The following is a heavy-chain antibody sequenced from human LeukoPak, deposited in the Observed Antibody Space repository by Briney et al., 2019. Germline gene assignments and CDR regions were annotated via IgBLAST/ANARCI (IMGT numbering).Heavy chain of an antibody. V-gene: IGHV4-39*01. Sequence: PSETLSLTCTVSGGSISSSSYYWGWIRQPPGKGLEWIGSIYYSGSTYYNPSLESRVTISVDTSKNQFSLKLSSVTAADTAVYYCARHRYYYDSSGYSLYYYYMDVWGKGTTVTVSS. CDR1: GGSISSSSYY. D-gene: IGHD3-22*01. CDR3: ARHRYYYDSSGYSLYYYYMDV. CDR2: IYYSGST. J-gene: IGHJ6*03.